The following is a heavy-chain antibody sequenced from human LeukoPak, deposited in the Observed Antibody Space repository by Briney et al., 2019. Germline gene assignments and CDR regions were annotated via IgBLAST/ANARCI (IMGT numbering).Heavy chain of an antibody. CDR3: ARDRDYYDSSGYWSGPGDY. Sequence: GGSLRLSCAASGFTFSSYWMSWVRQAPGKGLEWVANIKQDGSEKYYVDSVEGRFTISRDNAKNSLYLQMNSLRAEDTAVYYCARDRDYYDSSGYWSGPGDYWGQGTLVTVSS. D-gene: IGHD3-22*01. J-gene: IGHJ4*02. V-gene: IGHV3-7*01. CDR2: IKQDGSEK. CDR1: GFTFSSYW.